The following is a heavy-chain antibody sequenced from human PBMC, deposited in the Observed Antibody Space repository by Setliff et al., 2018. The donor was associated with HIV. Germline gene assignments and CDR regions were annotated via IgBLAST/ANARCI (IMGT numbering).Heavy chain of an antibody. CDR3: AIDVPTPLSQVDY. D-gene: IGHD4-4*01. V-gene: IGHV3-15*01. CDR2: IRAGGAT. J-gene: IGHJ4*02. CDR1: GFSFSNAW. Sequence: PGESLKISCAASGFSFSNAWISWVRQAPGKGLEWVARIRAGGATEYAAVVKDRFTISRDDSKNTFYLQMNSLKTDDTGVYYCAIDVPTPLSQVDYWGQGTLVTGSA.